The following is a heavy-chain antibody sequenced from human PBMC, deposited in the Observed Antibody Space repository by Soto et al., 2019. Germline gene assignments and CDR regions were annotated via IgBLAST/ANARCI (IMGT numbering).Heavy chain of an antibody. D-gene: IGHD3-10*01. CDR2: ISSNDYYI. Sequence: GGSLRLSCAASGFSFSTHTMIWVRQGPGKGLEWVASISSNDYYIYYADSVEGRFTVSRDNAKNSLYLHMSGLRAEDTAVYYCAGPPGSHYWGLGTLVTVSS. CDR3: AGPPGSHY. CDR1: GFSFSTHT. J-gene: IGHJ4*02. V-gene: IGHV3-21*01.